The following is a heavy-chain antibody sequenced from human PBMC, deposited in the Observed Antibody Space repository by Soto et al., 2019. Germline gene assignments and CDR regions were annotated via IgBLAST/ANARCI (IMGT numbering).Heavy chain of an antibody. CDR3: ARRIRCSGGSCYPIFDS. D-gene: IGHD2-15*01. V-gene: IGHV1-8*01. CDR2: MNPNSGNT. Sequence: QVQLVQSGAEVKKPGASVKVSCKASGYTFTSYDINWVRQATGQGLEWMGWMNPNSGNTGYAQKFQGRVTMTRNTSIRTAYMELSSLRSEDTAVYYCARRIRCSGGSCYPIFDSWGQGTLVTVSS. J-gene: IGHJ4*02. CDR1: GYTFTSYD.